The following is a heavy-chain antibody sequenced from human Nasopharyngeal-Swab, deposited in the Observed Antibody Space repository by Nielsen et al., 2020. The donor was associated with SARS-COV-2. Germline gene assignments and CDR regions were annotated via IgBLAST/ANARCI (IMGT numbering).Heavy chain of an antibody. CDR2: IYYSGST. CDR1: GGSISIYY. V-gene: IGHV4-59*01. D-gene: IGHD1-1*01. J-gene: IGHJ6*03. CDR3: ARGGYNSDYYYYYYMDV. Sequence: SETLSLTCTVSGGSISIYYWSWIRQPPGKGLEWIGYIYYSGSTNYNPSLKSRVTISVDKSKNQFSLKLSSVTAADTAVYYCARGGYNSDYYYYYYMDVWGKGTTFTVSS.